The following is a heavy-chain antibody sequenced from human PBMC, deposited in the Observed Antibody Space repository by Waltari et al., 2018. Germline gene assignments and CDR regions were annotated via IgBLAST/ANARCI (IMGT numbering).Heavy chain of an antibody. CDR3: ARGYDFWSGYLDY. CDR1: GGSFSGYY. Sequence: QVQLQQWGAGLLKPSETLSLTCAVYGGSFSGYYWSWIRQPPGKGLEWIGEINHSGSTNYNPSLKGRVTISVDTSKNQFSLKLSSVTAADTAVYYCARGYDFWSGYLDYWGQGTLVTVSS. V-gene: IGHV4-34*01. D-gene: IGHD3-3*01. CDR2: INHSGST. J-gene: IGHJ4*02.